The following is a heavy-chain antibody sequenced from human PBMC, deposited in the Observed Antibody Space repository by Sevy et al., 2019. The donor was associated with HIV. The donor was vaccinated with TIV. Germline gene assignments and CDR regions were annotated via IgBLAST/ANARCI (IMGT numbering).Heavy chain of an antibody. CDR3: AREDIRVAGIGYYFHS. CDR1: GFSISGYD. V-gene: IGHV3-33*01. Sequence: GESLKISCAASGFSISGYDMHWVRQAPGKGLEWVAVIWYDGTNREYADSVKGRFTISRDNSKNTLYLQMNSLRVEDTAVYYCAREDIRVAGIGYYFHSWGQGTLVTVSS. CDR2: IWYDGTNR. D-gene: IGHD6-19*01. J-gene: IGHJ4*02.